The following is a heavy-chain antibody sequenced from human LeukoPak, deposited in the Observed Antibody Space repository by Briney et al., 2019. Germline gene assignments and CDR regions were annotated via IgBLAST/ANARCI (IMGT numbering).Heavy chain of an antibody. J-gene: IGHJ4*02. CDR1: GGTFSSYA. CDR3: ARVGCSSTSCSTGVDY. D-gene: IGHD2-2*01. CDR2: IIPILGIA. Sequence: SVKVSCKASGGTFSSYAISWVRQAPGQGLEWMGRIIPILGIANYAQKFQGRVTITADKSTSTVYMELSSLRSEDTAVYYCARVGCSSTSCSTGVDYWGQGTLVTVSS. V-gene: IGHV1-69*04.